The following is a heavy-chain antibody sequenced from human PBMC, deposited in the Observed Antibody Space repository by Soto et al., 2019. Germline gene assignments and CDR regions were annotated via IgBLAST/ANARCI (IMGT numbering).Heavy chain of an antibody. V-gene: IGHV6-1*01. J-gene: IGHJ5*02. CDR1: GDSVSTNSAA. D-gene: IGHD2-15*01. CDR3: ARAYCSGGSYWACSNWLDP. CDR2: TYYRSKWYN. Sequence: PSQTLSLTCAISGDSVSTNSAAWNWIRQSPSRGLEWLGRTYYRSKWYNDYAVSVKSRITINPDTSKNKFSLQLNSVTPEYTAVYYCARAYCSGGSYWACSNWLDPGGQARVVTAS.